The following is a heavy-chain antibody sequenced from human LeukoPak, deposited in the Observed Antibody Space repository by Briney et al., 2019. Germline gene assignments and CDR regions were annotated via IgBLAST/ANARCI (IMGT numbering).Heavy chain of an antibody. Sequence: TGGSLRLSCAASGFTFSSYWMSWVRQAPVKGLEWVANIKQDGSEKYYVDSVKGRFTISRDNAKNSLYLQMNSLRAEDTAVYYCARDPHYDFWSGQTYYYYGMDVWGQGTTVTVSS. CDR1: GFTFSSYW. CDR2: IKQDGSEK. CDR3: ARDPHYDFWSGQTYYYYGMDV. J-gene: IGHJ6*02. D-gene: IGHD3-3*01. V-gene: IGHV3-7*01.